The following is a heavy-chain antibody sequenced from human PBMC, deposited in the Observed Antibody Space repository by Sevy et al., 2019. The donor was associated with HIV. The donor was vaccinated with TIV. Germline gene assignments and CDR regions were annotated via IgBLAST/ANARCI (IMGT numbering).Heavy chain of an antibody. CDR1: GFTFSYFS. Sequence: GESLKISCAASGFTFSYFSMHWVRQAPGKGLEWVATISYDANNDHYADSVKGRFTISRDNSKNALYLQMNNLRADDTAVYFCALERLTSNVAEYFHNWGQGPLVTVSS. CDR3: ALERLTSNVAEYFHN. J-gene: IGHJ1*01. V-gene: IGHV3-30-3*01. D-gene: IGHD1-1*01. CDR2: ISYDANND.